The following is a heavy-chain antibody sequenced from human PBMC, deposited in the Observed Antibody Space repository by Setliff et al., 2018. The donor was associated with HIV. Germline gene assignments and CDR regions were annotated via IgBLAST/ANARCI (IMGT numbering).Heavy chain of an antibody. J-gene: IGHJ4*02. CDR2: IYSDGNT. CDR3: ARSRPYNSALDY. Sequence: PGESLKISCAASGFTVSTSYMSWIRQAPGKGLEWASTIYSDGNTYHADSVKGRFTLSRDNSKNTVYLQVGSLRPDDTAMYYCARSRPYNSALDYWGQGTLVTVSS. V-gene: IGHV3-66*02. CDR1: GFTVSTSY. D-gene: IGHD6-25*01.